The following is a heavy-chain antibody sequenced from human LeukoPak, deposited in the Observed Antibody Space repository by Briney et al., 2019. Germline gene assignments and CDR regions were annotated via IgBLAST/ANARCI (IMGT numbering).Heavy chain of an antibody. CDR1: GFTFSSYG. V-gene: IGHV3-30*18. J-gene: IGHJ4*02. CDR2: ISYDGSNK. CDR3: AKDSPPLGDSSGYYAPDY. D-gene: IGHD3-22*01. Sequence: PGRSLRLSCAASGFTFSSYGMHWVRQAPGKGLEWVAVISYDGSNKYYADSVKGRFTISRDNSKNTLYLQMSSLRAEDTAVYYCAKDSPPLGDSSGYYAPDYWGQGTLVTVSS.